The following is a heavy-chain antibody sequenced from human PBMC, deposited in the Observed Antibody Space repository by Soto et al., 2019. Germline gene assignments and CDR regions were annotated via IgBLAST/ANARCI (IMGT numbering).Heavy chain of an antibody. CDR2: IYYSGST. Sequence: SETLSLTCTVAGGSISSYDWSWIRQPPGKGLEWIGYIYYSGSTNYNPSLKGRVTISVDTSKNQFSLKLSSVTAADTAVYYCARIDYSTKYYFDYWGQGTLVTVSS. J-gene: IGHJ4*02. D-gene: IGHD4-4*01. V-gene: IGHV4-59*01. CDR1: GGSISSYD. CDR3: ARIDYSTKYYFDY.